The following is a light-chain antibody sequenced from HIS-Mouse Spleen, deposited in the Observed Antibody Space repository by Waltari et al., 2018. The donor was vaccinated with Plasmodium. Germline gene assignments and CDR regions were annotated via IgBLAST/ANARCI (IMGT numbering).Light chain of an antibody. Sequence: DIHMTQSPSSLSASVGDRVTIPGMASQSISSNLNCYKQKQGKAPKLLIYAASSLQSGVPSRFSGSGSGTDFTLTSSSLQPEDVATYYCQQNYNTWTFGQGTRLEIK. J-gene: IGKJ5*01. CDR3: QQNYNTWT. CDR2: AAS. V-gene: IGKV1-39*01. CDR1: QSISSN.